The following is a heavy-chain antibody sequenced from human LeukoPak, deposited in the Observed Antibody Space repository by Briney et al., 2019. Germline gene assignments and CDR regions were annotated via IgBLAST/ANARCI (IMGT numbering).Heavy chain of an antibody. D-gene: IGHD4-17*01. CDR2: ISYDGSNK. V-gene: IGHV3-30*18. CDR1: GFTFSSYG. Sequence: GGSLRLSCAASGFTFSSYGMHWVRQAPGKGLEWVAVISYDGSNKYYADSVKGRFTISRDNSKNTLYLQMDSLRAEDTAVYYCAKDRDYGDSPDYWGQGTLVTVSS. J-gene: IGHJ4*02. CDR3: AKDRDYGDSPDY.